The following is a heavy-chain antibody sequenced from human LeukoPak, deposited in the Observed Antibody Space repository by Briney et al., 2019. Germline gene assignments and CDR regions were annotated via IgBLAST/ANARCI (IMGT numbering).Heavy chain of an antibody. V-gene: IGHV4-38-2*01. J-gene: IGHJ6*03. D-gene: IGHD2-15*01. CDR2: IYYSGST. CDR3: ARQLLRTNYYYYYMDV. CDR1: GYSISSGYY. Sequence: KPSETLSLTCAVSGYSISSGYYWGWIRQPPGKGLEWIGSIYYSGSTYYNPSLRSRVTISVDTSKNQFSLKLSSVTAADTAVYYCARQLLRTNYYYYYMDVWGKGTTVTVSS.